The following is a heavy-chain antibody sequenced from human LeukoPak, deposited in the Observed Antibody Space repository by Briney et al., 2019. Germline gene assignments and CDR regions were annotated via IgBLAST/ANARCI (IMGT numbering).Heavy chain of an antibody. J-gene: IGHJ3*02. D-gene: IGHD2-8*01. Sequence: PSETLSLTCAVYGGSFSGYYWSWIRQPPGKGLEWIGYIYYSGSTNYNPSLKSRVTISVDTSKNQFSLKLSSVTAADTAVYYCARDMYDAFDAFDIWGQGTMVTVSS. V-gene: IGHV4-59*08. CDR2: IYYSGST. CDR3: ARDMYDAFDAFDI. CDR1: GGSFSGYY.